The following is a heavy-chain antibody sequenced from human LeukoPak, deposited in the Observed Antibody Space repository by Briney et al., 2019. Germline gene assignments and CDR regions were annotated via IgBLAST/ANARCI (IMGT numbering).Heavy chain of an antibody. CDR2: ISSSSSYI. J-gene: IGHJ5*01. Sequence: NPGGSLRLSCTASGLTFSTSGFNWVRQAPGKGLEWVSSISSSSSYIYYADSLKGRFTISRDNAKNSLYLQMNSLRAEDTAVYYCARDMGGGDYRGFDSWGQGTLVTVSS. V-gene: IGHV3-21*01. CDR1: GLTFSTSG. CDR3: ARDMGGGDYRGFDS. D-gene: IGHD4-11*01.